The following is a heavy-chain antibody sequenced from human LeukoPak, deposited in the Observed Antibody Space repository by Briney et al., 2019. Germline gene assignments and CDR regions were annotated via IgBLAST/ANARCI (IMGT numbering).Heavy chain of an antibody. D-gene: IGHD6-25*01. CDR1: GGSVSSINW. CDR2: VHLDGRT. CDR3: AREGGFYRPLDY. J-gene: IGHJ4*02. Sequence: SETLSLTCGVSGGSVSSINWWTWIRQPPGKGLEWIGEVHLDGRTNFNPSLKSRLTMSVDLSENHVSLKLTSVTAADTAVYYCAREGGFYRPLDYSGQGTLVTVSS. V-gene: IGHV4-4*02.